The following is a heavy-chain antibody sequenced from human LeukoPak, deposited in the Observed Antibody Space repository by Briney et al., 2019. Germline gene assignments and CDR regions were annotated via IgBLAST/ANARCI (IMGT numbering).Heavy chain of an antibody. D-gene: IGHD3-16*01. CDR3: ARDIYLGS. CDR1: GFTFSSYA. Sequence: GGSLRLSCAASGFTFSSYAMHWVRQAPGKGLEWVAVISYDGSNKYYADSMKGRFTISRGNSKNTLYLQMNSLRAEDTAVYYCARDIYLGSWGQGTLVTVSS. V-gene: IGHV3-30-3*01. J-gene: IGHJ4*02. CDR2: ISYDGSNK.